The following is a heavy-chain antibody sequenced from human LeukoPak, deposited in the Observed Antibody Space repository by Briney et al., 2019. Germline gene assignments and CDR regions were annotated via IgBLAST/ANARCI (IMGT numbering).Heavy chain of an antibody. CDR1: GYSFTSYW. Sequence: GESLKISCKGSGYSFTSYWIGWVRQMPGKGLEWMGIIYPGDSDTRYSPSFQGQVTISADKSISTAYLQWSSLKASDTAMYYCARRRPSGWYILDAFDIWGQGTMVTVSS. CDR3: ARRRPSGWYILDAFDI. V-gene: IGHV5-51*01. D-gene: IGHD6-19*01. CDR2: IYPGDSDT. J-gene: IGHJ3*02.